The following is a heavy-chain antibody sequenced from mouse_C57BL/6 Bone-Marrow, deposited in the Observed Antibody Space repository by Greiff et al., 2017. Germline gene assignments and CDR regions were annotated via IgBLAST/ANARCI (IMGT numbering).Heavy chain of an antibody. J-gene: IGHJ4*01. V-gene: IGHV1-81*01. CDR2: IYPRSGNP. CDR3: ARCMDY. CDR1: GYTFTSYG. Sequence: QVQLKESGAELARPGASVKLPCKASGYTFTSYGISWVKQRTGQGLEWIGEIYPRSGNPYYNEKFKGKATLTADKSSSTAYMELRSLTSEDSAVYFCARCMDYWGQGTSVTVSS.